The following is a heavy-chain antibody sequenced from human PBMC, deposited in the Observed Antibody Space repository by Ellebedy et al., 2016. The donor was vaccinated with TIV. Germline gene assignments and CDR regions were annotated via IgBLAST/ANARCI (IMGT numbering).Heavy chain of an antibody. Sequence: MPSETLSLTCTVSGGSISDYYWSLIRQPPGKGLEWIGFIYYTGITNYNPSLKSRVTISVETSNNQFSLKLSSVTAADTAIYYCARGGASSKYFDYWGQGTLVTVSS. J-gene: IGHJ4*02. CDR2: IYYTGIT. V-gene: IGHV4-59*01. CDR1: GGSISDYY. CDR3: ARGGASSKYFDY. D-gene: IGHD1-26*01.